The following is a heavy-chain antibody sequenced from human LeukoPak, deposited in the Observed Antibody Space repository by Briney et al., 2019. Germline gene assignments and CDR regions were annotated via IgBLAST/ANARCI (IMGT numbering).Heavy chain of an antibody. J-gene: IGHJ4*02. Sequence: ASVKVSCKASGYTFTSYGISWVRQAPGQGLEWMGIINPSGGSTSYAQKFQGRVTMTRDTSTSTVYMELSSLRSEDTAVYYCARDPLGNLMMNYYDSSIHPLDYWGQGTLVTVSS. V-gene: IGHV1-46*01. CDR3: ARDPLGNLMMNYYDSSIHPLDY. CDR1: GYTFTSYG. D-gene: IGHD3-22*01. CDR2: INPSGGST.